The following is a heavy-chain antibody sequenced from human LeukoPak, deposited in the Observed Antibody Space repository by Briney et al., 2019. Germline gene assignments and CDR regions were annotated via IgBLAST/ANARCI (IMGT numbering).Heavy chain of an antibody. Sequence: GESLKISCKGSGYSFTYYWIGWVRQMPGKGLEWMGIIYPGDSDTRYSPSFQGQVTISADKSFSTAYLQWSSLKASDTAMYYCARGVGATDNWFDPWGQGTLVTVSS. CDR1: GYSFTYYW. CDR2: IYPGDSDT. V-gene: IGHV5-51*01. CDR3: ARGVGATDNWFDP. J-gene: IGHJ5*02. D-gene: IGHD1-26*01.